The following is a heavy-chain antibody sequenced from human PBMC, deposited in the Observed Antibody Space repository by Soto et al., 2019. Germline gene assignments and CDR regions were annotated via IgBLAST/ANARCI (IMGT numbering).Heavy chain of an antibody. CDR3: AKEWDIVVVVAATFDY. J-gene: IGHJ4*02. CDR1: GFTFSSYA. V-gene: IGHV3-23*01. Sequence: GGSLRLSCAASGFTFSSYAMSWVRQAPGKGLEWVSAISGSGGSTYYADSVKGRFTISRDNSKNTLYLQMNSLRAEDTAVYYWAKEWDIVVVVAATFDYWGQGTLVTVFS. D-gene: IGHD2-15*01. CDR2: ISGSGGST.